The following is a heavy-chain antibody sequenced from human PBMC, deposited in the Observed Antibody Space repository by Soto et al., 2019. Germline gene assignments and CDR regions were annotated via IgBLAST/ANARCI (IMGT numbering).Heavy chain of an antibody. Sequence: SLKFAWKGSGYTCSSYYMQCLRQATGQGLEWMGIINPSSGNTSYAQKFQGRVTMTRNTSISTVYMELSSLRSEDTAVYYCARGREQLAAFDIWGQGTMVTVSS. CDR1: GYTCSSYY. J-gene: IGHJ3*02. CDR3: ARGREQLAAFDI. D-gene: IGHD6-13*01. CDR2: INPSSGNT. V-gene: IGHV1-46*01.